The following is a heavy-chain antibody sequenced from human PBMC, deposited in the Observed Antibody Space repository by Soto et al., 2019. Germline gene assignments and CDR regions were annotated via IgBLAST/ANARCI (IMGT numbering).Heavy chain of an antibody. CDR3: ARRRTSYGMDV. V-gene: IGHV4-39*02. CDR1: GGSSSSSSYY. Sequence: PSETLSLTCSVSGGSSSSSSYYWGWIRQPPGKGLEWIGSLYYTGSTYYNPSLKSRVTISVDTSKNHFSLNLSSVTAADTAVYYCARRRTSYGMDVWGQGTTVTV. CDR2: LYYTGST. J-gene: IGHJ6*02.